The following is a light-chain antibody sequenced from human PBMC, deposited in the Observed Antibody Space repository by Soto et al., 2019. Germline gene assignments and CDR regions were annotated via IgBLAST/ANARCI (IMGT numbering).Light chain of an antibody. CDR1: GGSIASGL. CDR2: EDN. J-gene: IGLJ3*02. Sequence: NFLLTQPHSVSESPGRTVTISCTRSGGSIASGLVQWYQVRPGSGPTTVISEDNQRPFGVPDRCSGSIDSSSNSASLSISGLKPEDEADYYCQSCQDDFWVFGGGTKLTVL. CDR3: QSCQDDFWV. V-gene: IGLV6-57*04.